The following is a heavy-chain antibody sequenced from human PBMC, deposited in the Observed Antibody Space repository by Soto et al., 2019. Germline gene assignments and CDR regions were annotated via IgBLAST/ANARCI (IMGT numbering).Heavy chain of an antibody. D-gene: IGHD1-1*01. Sequence: PSEPLSLTCTVSGGPIRSSSHYWGWIRQSPGTGLEWIGSIGESGDFYYNPSLKSRVTISVDTSKTQFSLKLISVTGADSAIYYCAREGGYVDYWGQGTLVTVAS. V-gene: IGHV4-39*02. J-gene: IGHJ4*02. CDR1: GGPIRSSSHY. CDR3: AREGGYVDY. CDR2: IGESGDF.